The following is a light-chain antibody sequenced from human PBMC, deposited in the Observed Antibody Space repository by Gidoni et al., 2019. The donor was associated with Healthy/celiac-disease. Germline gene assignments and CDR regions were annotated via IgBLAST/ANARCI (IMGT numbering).Light chain of an antibody. CDR1: QDISNY. CDR2: DAS. CDR3: QQYDNLPAT. Sequence: IHLAPSPSLLSASAGDRVTITCQASQDISNYLDWYQQKPGKAPKLLIYDASNLETGVPSRFSGSGSGTDFTFTISSLQPEDIATYYCQQYDNLPATFGPGTKVDIK. J-gene: IGKJ3*01. V-gene: IGKV1-33*01.